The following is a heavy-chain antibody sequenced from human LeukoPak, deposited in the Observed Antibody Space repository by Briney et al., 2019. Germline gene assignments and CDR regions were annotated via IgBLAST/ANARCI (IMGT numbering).Heavy chain of an antibody. CDR2: INPNSGGT. Sequence: ASVKVSCKASGYTFTGYYMHWVRQAPGQGLEWMGWINPNSGGTNYAQKFQGRVTMTRDTSVSTAYMELSRLRSDDTAVYYCARDRTRTGYSSGWYHDYWGQGALVTVSS. D-gene: IGHD6-19*01. CDR3: ARDRTRTGYSSGWYHDY. V-gene: IGHV1-2*02. CDR1: GYTFTGYY. J-gene: IGHJ4*02.